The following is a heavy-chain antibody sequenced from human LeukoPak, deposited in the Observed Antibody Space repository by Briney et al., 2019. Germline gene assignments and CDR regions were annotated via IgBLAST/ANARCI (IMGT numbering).Heavy chain of an antibody. D-gene: IGHD3-3*01. CDR1: GYTFTDYY. Sequence: ASVKVSCKASGYTFTDYYIHWVRQAPGQGLEWMGWINPKRGATKYAQKFQGRVTMTRDTAISTAYMELSSLTSDDTAVYYCARAHYDFWSGYSGLDYWGQGTLVTVSS. J-gene: IGHJ4*02. CDR3: ARAHYDFWSGYSGLDY. V-gene: IGHV1-2*02. CDR2: INPKRGAT.